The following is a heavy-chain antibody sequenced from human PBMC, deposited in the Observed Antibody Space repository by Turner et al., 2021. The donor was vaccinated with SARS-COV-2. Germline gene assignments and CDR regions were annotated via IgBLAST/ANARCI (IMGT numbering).Heavy chain of an antibody. V-gene: IGHV1-2*04. CDR3: AREDRGYSYGYGRFDP. CDR2: INPNSGGT. D-gene: IGHD5-18*01. J-gene: IGHJ5*02. CDR1: GYTFTGYY. Sequence: QVQLVQSGAEVKKPGASVKFSCKPPGYTFTGYYMHWVRQAPGQGLEWMGWINPNSGGTNYAQKFQGWVTMTRDTSISTAYMELSRLRSDDTAVYYCAREDRGYSYGYGRFDPWGQGTLVTVSS.